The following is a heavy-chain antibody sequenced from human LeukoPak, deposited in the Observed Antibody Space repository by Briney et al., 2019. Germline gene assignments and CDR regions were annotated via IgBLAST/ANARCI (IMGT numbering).Heavy chain of an antibody. V-gene: IGHV4-38-2*02. Sequence: SETLSLTCTVSGYSISSGYYWGWIRQPPGKGLEWIGSIYHSGSTYYNPSLKSRVTISVDTSKNQFSLKLSSVTAADTAVYYCARGRVILTGYLDYWGQGTLVTVSS. J-gene: IGHJ4*02. CDR1: GYSISSGYY. D-gene: IGHD3-9*01. CDR3: ARGRVILTGYLDY. CDR2: IYHSGST.